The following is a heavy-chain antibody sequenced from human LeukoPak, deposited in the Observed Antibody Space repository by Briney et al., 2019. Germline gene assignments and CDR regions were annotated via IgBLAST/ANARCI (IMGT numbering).Heavy chain of an antibody. Sequence: PSQTLSLTCTVAGGSISSGGYYWSWIRQPPGKGLEWIWYIYYSGSTYYNPSLKSRVTISVDTSKNPFSLKLSSVTAADTAVYYCARGLGGAKAWGQGTLVTVSS. V-gene: IGHV4-30-4*01. D-gene: IGHD2-21*01. CDR3: ARGLGGAKA. J-gene: IGHJ5*02. CDR1: GGSISSGGYY. CDR2: IYYSGST.